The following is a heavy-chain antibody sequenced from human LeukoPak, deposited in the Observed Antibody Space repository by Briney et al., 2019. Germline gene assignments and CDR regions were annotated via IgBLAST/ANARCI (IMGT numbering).Heavy chain of an antibody. CDR2: ISSSSSTI. CDR1: GFTFSSYS. Sequence: GGSLRLSCAASGFTFSSYSMNWVRQAPGKGLEWVSYISSSSSTIYYADSMKGRFTISRDNAKNSLYLQMNSLRAEDTAVYYCASGYDSSGYFYERDARHDYWGQGTLVTVSS. V-gene: IGHV3-48*01. CDR3: ASGYDSSGYFYERDARHDY. D-gene: IGHD3-22*01. J-gene: IGHJ4*02.